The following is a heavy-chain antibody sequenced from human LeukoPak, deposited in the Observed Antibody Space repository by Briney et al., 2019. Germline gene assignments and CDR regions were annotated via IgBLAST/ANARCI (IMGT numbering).Heavy chain of an antibody. Sequence: ASVTVSCKASGYTFTGYHMHWVRQAPGQGLEWMGWINPNSGGTNYAQKFQGRVTMTRDTSISTAYMELSRLRSEDTAVYYCATDSRWYSSSPEGFYYYYMDVWGKGTTVTVSS. D-gene: IGHD6-6*01. J-gene: IGHJ6*03. V-gene: IGHV1-2*02. CDR1: GYTFTGYH. CDR3: ATDSRWYSSSPEGFYYYYMDV. CDR2: INPNSGGT.